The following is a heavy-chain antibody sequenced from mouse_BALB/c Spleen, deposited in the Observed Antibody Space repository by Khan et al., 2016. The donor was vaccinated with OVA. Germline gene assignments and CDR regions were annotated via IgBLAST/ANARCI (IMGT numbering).Heavy chain of an antibody. CDR2: INSGGDTT. V-gene: IGHV5-12-1*01. CDR1: GFTFSSYD. Sequence: EVELVESGGGLVKPGGSLKLSCTASGFTFSSYDMSWVRQTPEKRLEWVAYINSGGDTTYSPDTVKGRFTIYRDNAKNTLYLQMSSLKSEDTAIYYCTRRPGYVDVWGAGTTVTVSS. CDR3: TRRPGYVDV. J-gene: IGHJ1*01.